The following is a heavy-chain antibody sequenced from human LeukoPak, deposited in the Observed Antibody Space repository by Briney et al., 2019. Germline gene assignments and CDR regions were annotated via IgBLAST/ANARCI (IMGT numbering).Heavy chain of an antibody. D-gene: IGHD6-6*01. CDR3: AKDRGYSSSDY. Sequence: PGGSLRLSCAASGFTFSSYWMSWVRQAPGKGLEWVAFIHYDGSNKYYADSVKGRFTISRDNSKNTLYLQMNSLRVDDTAVYYCAKDRGYSSSDYWGQGTLVTVSS. V-gene: IGHV3-30*02. CDR2: IHYDGSNK. CDR1: GFTFSSYW. J-gene: IGHJ4*02.